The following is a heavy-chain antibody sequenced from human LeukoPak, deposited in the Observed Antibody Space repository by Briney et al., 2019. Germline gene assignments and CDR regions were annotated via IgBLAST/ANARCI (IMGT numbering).Heavy chain of an antibody. CDR1: GFTFSSHA. D-gene: IGHD6-19*01. CDR3: ARELAVAGTTKYYYYYGMDV. CDR2: LSGSGDST. Sequence: PGGSLRLSCEASGFTFSSHAMSWVRQAPGEGLEWVSGLSGSGDSTYYAGSVRGRFTISRDNAKNSLYLQMNSLRAEDTAVYYCARELAVAGTTKYYYYYGMDVWGQGTTVTVSS. J-gene: IGHJ6*02. V-gene: IGHV3-23*01.